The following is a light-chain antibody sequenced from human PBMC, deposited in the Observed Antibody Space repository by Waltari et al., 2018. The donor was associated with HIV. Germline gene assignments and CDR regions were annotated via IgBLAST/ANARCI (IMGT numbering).Light chain of an antibody. J-gene: IGLJ3*02. CDR1: SSNIGSKT. Sequence: QSLLTQPPSASGTPGQRVTISCSGSSSNIGSKTVNWYHQLPGTAPRVLIYNNNQLPSGVPDRFSGSKSGTSASLTISGLQSADEADYYCAAWDDSVNGWVFGGGTKLTVL. CDR3: AAWDDSVNGWV. CDR2: NNN. V-gene: IGLV1-44*01.